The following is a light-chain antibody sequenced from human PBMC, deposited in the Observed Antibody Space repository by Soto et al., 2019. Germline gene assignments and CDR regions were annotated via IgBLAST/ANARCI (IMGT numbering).Light chain of an antibody. V-gene: IGLV2-14*01. J-gene: IGLJ2*01. CDR2: EVT. CDR3: SSYTSRNTLA. Sequence: QSALTQPASVSGSPAQSITISCTGTSSDVGGYNFVSWYQQHPGKAPKLMIYEVTDRPSGVSNRFSGSKSGSTASLTISGLQAEDEADYYCSSYTSRNTLAFGGGTKLTVL. CDR1: SSDVGGYNF.